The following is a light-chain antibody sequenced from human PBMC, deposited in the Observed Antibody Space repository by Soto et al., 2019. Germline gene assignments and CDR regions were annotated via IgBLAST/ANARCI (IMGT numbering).Light chain of an antibody. V-gene: IGLV2-14*01. CDR2: EVS. J-gene: IGLJ1*01. CDR1: SSDVGGYNY. Sequence: QSALTQPASVSGSPGQSITISCTGTSSDVGGYNYVSWYQQHPGKAPKLMIYEVSNRPSGVSNRFSGSKSGNTASLTISGLQAEDEADYYCSSYTSSSTREGYVFGTGTKVTVL. CDR3: SSYTSSSTREGYV.